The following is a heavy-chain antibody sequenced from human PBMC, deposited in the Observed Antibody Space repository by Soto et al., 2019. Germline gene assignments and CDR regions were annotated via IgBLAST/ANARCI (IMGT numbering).Heavy chain of an antibody. V-gene: IGHV4-30-4*01. J-gene: IGHJ6*02. CDR3: ARVPSTFDYYYAMDV. CDR1: GDSISSGNKY. Sequence: PSETLSLTCTVSGDSISSGNKYWTWIRQPPGKGLEWIGYIFSSGTTYYNPSLKSRLTMALEASQNQLSLKVKSMTDADTAVYYCARVPSTFDYYYAMDVWGQGTTVTVSS. D-gene: IGHD3-16*01. CDR2: IFSSGTT.